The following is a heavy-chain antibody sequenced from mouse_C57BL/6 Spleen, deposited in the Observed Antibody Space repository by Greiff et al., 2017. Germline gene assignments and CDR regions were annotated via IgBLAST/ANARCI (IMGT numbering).Heavy chain of an antibody. J-gene: IGHJ1*03. CDR2: IYPGSGST. D-gene: IGHD1-1*01. CDR3: ARCYYGSSYEYFDV. Sequence: VKLQQPGAELVKPGASVKMSCKASGYTFTSYWITWVKQRPGQGLEWIGDIYPGSGSTNYNEKFKSKATLTVDTSSSTAYMQLSSLTSEDSAVYYCARCYYGSSYEYFDVWGTGTTVTVSS. CDR1: GYTFTSYW. V-gene: IGHV1-55*01.